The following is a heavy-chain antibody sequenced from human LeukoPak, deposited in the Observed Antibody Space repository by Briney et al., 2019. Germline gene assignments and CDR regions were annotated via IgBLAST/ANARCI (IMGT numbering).Heavy chain of an antibody. V-gene: IGHV5-51*01. CDR3: ARLAYCSNDVCYSNYYYSMDV. Sequence: GESLKISCKGPRSIFTSYWIAWVRQMPGKGLEWMGIIYPGDSHTRYSPSFQGQVTISADKSINTAYLQWSSLKASDTAMYYCARLAYCSNDVCYSNYYYSMDVWGKGTTVTVSS. J-gene: IGHJ6*03. CDR2: IYPGDSHT. CDR1: RSIFTSYW. D-gene: IGHD2-8*01.